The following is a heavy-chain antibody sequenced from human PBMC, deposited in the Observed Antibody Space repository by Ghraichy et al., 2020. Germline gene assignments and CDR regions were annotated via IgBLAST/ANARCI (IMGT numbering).Heavy chain of an antibody. CDR3: ARDFPVVHYYYYMDV. CDR1: GFTVGTNY. J-gene: IGHJ6*03. V-gene: IGHV3-53*01. D-gene: IGHD2-8*01. CDR2: IYSDGTT. Sequence: LSLTCAASGFTVGTNYMSWVRQAPGKGLEWVSAIYSDGTTYFADSVKGRFTISRDNSKNTLYLQMDSLRAEDTAVYYCARDFPVVHYYYYMDVWGKGTTVTVSS.